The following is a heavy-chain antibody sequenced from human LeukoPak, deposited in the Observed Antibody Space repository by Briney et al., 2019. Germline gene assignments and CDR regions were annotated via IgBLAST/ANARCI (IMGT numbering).Heavy chain of an antibody. CDR2: FDPEDGET. Sequence: ASVKVSCKVSGYTLTELSMHWVRQAPGKGLEWMGGFDPEDGETIYAQKFQGRVTMTEDTSTDTAYMELSSLRSEDTAVYYCATSYQLWSLLGLRYWGQGTLVTVSS. CDR1: GYTLTELS. V-gene: IGHV1-24*01. J-gene: IGHJ4*02. CDR3: ATSYQLWSLLGLRY. D-gene: IGHD5-18*01.